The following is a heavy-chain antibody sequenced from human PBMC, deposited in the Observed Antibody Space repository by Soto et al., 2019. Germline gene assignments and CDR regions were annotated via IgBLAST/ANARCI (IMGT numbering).Heavy chain of an antibody. Sequence: SETLSLTCTVSGGSISSYYWSWIRQPPGKGLEWIGYIYYSGSTNYNPSLKSRVTISVDTSKNQFSLKLSSVTAADTAVYYCARHFTFGGPYLDYWGLGTLVTVSS. D-gene: IGHD3-16*01. V-gene: IGHV4-59*08. J-gene: IGHJ4*02. CDR2: IYYSGST. CDR1: GGSISSYY. CDR3: ARHFTFGGPYLDY.